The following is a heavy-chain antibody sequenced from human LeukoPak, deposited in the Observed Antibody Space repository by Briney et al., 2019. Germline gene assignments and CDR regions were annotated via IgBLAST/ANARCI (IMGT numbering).Heavy chain of an antibody. D-gene: IGHD3-10*01. CDR2: ISGSGGST. J-gene: IGHJ6*02. CDR1: GFTFSSYA. V-gene: IGHV3-23*01. CDR3: VRDTRSSYSYYGMDV. Sequence: GGSLRLSCAASGFTFSSYAMSWVRQAPGKGLEWVSAISGSGGSTYYADSVKGRFTISRDNAKNSLFLQMNSLRAEDTAIYYCVRDTRSSYSYYGMDVWGQGTTVTVSS.